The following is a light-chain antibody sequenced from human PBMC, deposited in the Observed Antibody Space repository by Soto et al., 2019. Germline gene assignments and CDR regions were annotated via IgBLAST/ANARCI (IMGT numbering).Light chain of an antibody. V-gene: IGKV1-5*03. CDR1: QIISNW. CDR3: QQSNSYPFT. Sequence: DIQMTQSPSTLSASVGDRVTITCRASQIISNWLAWYQQKPGKAPKVLIYKASSLETGVPSRFSGSGSGTEFTLTISSRHPDDFATYYCQQSNSYPFTFAPGTKVNI. J-gene: IGKJ3*01. CDR2: KAS.